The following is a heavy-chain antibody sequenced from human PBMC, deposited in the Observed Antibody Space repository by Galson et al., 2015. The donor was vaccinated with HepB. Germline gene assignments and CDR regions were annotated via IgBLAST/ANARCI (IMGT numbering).Heavy chain of an antibody. Sequence: SVKVSCKASGYTFTRYFMHWVRQAPGQGLEWMGIINPSDGGTSYAQKLQGRVTMARDTSTNTVYMELSSLRSEDTAVYYCARDGKDGDYGGYWGQGTLVTVSS. CDR3: ARDGKDGDYGGY. V-gene: IGHV1-46*04. J-gene: IGHJ4*02. CDR1: GYTFTRYF. D-gene: IGHD4-17*01. CDR2: INPSDGGT.